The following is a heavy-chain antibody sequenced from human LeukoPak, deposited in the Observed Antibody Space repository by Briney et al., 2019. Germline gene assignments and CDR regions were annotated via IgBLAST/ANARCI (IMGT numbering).Heavy chain of an antibody. D-gene: IGHD6-13*01. CDR3: ARDIPSSWYYFDY. CDR1: GFTFSGFW. CDR2: IKQDGSEK. J-gene: IGHJ4*02. V-gene: IGHV3-7*03. Sequence: GGSLRLSCAVSGFTFSGFWMSWSRQAPGKGLEWVANIKQDGSEKYYVDSVKGRFTISRDNAKNSLYLQMSSLRADDTAVYYRARDIPSSWYYFDYWGQGTLVTVSS.